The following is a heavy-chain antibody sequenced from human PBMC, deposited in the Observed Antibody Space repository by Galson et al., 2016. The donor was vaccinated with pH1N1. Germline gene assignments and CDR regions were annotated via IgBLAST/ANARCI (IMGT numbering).Heavy chain of an antibody. Sequence: SVKVSCKASGFTFSDSTMQWVRQARGQRLEWIGWIVVGSGDTNYAQKFQDRVTITRDMSTSTAYMELTTLRSEDTAVYYCAADTLFLAYPKRLYYYYAMDVWGQGTTVTVSS. CDR3: AADTLFLAYPKRLYYYYAMDV. CDR1: GFTFSDST. J-gene: IGHJ6*02. D-gene: IGHD3-3*01. V-gene: IGHV1-58*02. CDR2: IVVGSGDT.